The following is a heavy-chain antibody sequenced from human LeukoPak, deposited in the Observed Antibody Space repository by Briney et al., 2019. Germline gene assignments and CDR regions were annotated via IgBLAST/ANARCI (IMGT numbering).Heavy chain of an antibody. J-gene: IGHJ4*02. Sequence: GESLKISCKGSGCSFTNYWNGWVRQMPGKGLEWMGIIYPGDSDTRYSPSFQGQVTISADKSISTAYLQWSSLKASDTAMYYCARSPYSSGWSVDYWGQGTLVTVSS. D-gene: IGHD6-19*01. CDR1: GCSFTNYW. V-gene: IGHV5-51*01. CDR2: IYPGDSDT. CDR3: ARSPYSSGWSVDY.